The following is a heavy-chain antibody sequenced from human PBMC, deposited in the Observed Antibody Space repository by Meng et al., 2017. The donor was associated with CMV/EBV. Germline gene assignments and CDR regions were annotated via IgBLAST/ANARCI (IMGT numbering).Heavy chain of an antibody. Sequence: GGSLRLSCAASGFTFSSYAMSWVRQAPGKGLEWVSAISGSGGSTYYADSVKGRFTISRDNSKNTRYLQMNSLRAEDTAVYYCAKDHLRRNYDFWSGYYPRPTYYYYYGMDVWGQGTTVTVSS. D-gene: IGHD3-3*01. J-gene: IGHJ6*02. CDR1: GFTFSSYA. V-gene: IGHV3-23*01. CDR2: ISGSGGST. CDR3: AKDHLRRNYDFWSGYYPRPTYYYYYGMDV.